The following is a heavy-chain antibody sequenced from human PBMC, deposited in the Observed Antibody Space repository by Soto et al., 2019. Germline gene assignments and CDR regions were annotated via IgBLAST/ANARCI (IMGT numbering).Heavy chain of an antibody. CDR2: ISGSGGST. J-gene: IGHJ4*02. CDR3: AKDIGDDLGLDY. V-gene: IGHV3-23*01. CDR1: GFTFSSYA. Sequence: GGSLRLSCAASGFTFSSYAMSWVRQAPGKGLEWVAAISGSGGSTYYADSVKGRFTTSRDNSKNTLYLQMNSLRAEDTAVYYCAKDIGDDLGLDYWGQGTLVTVSS. D-gene: IGHD3-10*01.